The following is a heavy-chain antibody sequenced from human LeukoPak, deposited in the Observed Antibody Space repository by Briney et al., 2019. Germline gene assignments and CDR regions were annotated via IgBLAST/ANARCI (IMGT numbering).Heavy chain of an antibody. CDR2: ISSSGSTI. V-gene: IGHV3-11*04. Sequence: GGFLRLSCAASGFTFSDYYMSWIRQAPGKGLEWVSYISSSGSTIYYADSVKGRFTISRDNAKNFLYLQMNSLRAEDRAVYYCARTYYDILTGYNPYFDYWGQGILVTVSS. CDR3: ARTYYDILTGYNPYFDY. D-gene: IGHD3-9*01. J-gene: IGHJ4*02. CDR1: GFTFSDYY.